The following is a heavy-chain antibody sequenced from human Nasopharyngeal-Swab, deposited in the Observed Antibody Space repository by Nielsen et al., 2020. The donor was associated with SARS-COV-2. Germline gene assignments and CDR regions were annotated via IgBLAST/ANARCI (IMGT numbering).Heavy chain of an antibody. J-gene: IGHJ4*02. Sequence: SLKISCAASGFTFDDYAMHWVRQAPGKGLEWVSGISWNSGSIGYADSVKGRFTISRDNSKNTLYLQMNSLRAEDTAVYYCAKDEQAIWGQGTLVTVSS. CDR2: ISWNSGSI. CDR1: GFTFDDYA. V-gene: IGHV3-9*01. CDR3: AKDEQAI. D-gene: IGHD1/OR15-1a*01.